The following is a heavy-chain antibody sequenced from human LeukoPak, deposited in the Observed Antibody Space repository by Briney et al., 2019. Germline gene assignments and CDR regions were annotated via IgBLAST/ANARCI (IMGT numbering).Heavy chain of an antibody. CDR3: ARTVPYYDSSGYRDY. CDR2: INPNSGGT. D-gene: IGHD3-22*01. Sequence: GASVKVSCKASGYTFTGYYMHWVRQAPGQGREWMGWINPNSGGTNYAQKFQGRVTMTRDTSISTAYMELSRLRSDDTAVYYCARTVPYYDSSGYRDYWGQGTLVTVSS. CDR1: GYTFTGYY. V-gene: IGHV1-2*02. J-gene: IGHJ4*02.